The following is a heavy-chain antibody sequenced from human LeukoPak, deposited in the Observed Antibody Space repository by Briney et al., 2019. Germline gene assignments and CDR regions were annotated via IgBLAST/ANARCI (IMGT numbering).Heavy chain of an antibody. V-gene: IGHV4-4*07. Sequence: PSETLSLTCTVSGGSISSYYWNWIRQPAGKGLEWIGRIHTSGSTNYNPSPKSRVTMSLDTSKNQFSLKLSSVTAADTAVYSCARGKVVAGTPGQNSWDCWGQGTLVTVSS. CDR2: IHTSGST. CDR3: ARGKVVAGTPGQNSWDC. D-gene: IGHD6-19*01. J-gene: IGHJ4*02. CDR1: GGSISSYY.